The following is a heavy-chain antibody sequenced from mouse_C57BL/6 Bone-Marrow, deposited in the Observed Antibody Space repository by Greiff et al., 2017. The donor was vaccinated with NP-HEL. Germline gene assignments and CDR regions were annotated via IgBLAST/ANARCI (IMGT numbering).Heavy chain of an antibody. J-gene: IGHJ1*03. V-gene: IGHV1-81*01. CDR2: IYPRSGNT. CDR3: ASPVVPYWYFDV. D-gene: IGHD1-1*01. CDR1: GYTFTSYG. Sequence: QVQLQQSGAELARPGASVKLSCKASGYTFTSYGISWVKQRTGQGLEWIGEIYPRSGNTYYNEKFKGKATLTADKSSSTAYMELRSLTSEDSAVYFCASPVVPYWYFDVWGTGTTVTVSS.